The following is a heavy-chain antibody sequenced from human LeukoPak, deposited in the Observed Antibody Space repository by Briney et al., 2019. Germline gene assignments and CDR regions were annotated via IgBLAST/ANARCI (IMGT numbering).Heavy chain of an antibody. CDR1: GGSISSYY. Sequence: SETLSLTCTVSGGSISSYYWSWIRQPPGKGLEWIGYIYYSGSTNYNPSLKSRVTISVDTSKNQFSLKLSSVTAADTAVYYCARGRGIVKFDYWGQGTLVTVSS. J-gene: IGHJ4*02. D-gene: IGHD1-26*01. V-gene: IGHV4-59*01. CDR2: IYYSGST. CDR3: ARGRGIVKFDY.